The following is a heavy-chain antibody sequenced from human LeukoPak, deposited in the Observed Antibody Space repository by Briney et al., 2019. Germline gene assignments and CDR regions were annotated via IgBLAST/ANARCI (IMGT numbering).Heavy chain of an antibody. Sequence: SSETLSLTCTVSGGSISSYYWSWIRQPPGKGLEWIGYIFYSGSTNYYPSLKSRVTISVDTSKNQFSLKLSSVTAADTAVYYCARESLGDSFDYWGQGTLVTVSS. CDR3: ARESLGDSFDY. D-gene: IGHD2-21*02. J-gene: IGHJ4*02. CDR1: GGSISSYY. CDR2: IFYSGST. V-gene: IGHV4-59*01.